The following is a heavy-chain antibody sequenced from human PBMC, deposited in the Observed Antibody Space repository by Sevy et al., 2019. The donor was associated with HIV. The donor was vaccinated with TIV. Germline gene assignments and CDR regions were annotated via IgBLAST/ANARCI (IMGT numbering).Heavy chain of an antibody. CDR3: ATSRSGYFDSSGYYIY. J-gene: IGHJ4*02. Sequence: GESLKISCKGSGYSFTSHWIGWVRHMPGKGLEWMGIIYPDDSDTRYSPSFQGQVTFSAYKSISTAYLQSSSLKASDTAMYYCATSRSGYFDSSGYYIYWGQGTLVTVSS. V-gene: IGHV5-51*01. D-gene: IGHD3-22*01. CDR1: GYSFTSHW. CDR2: IYPDDSDT.